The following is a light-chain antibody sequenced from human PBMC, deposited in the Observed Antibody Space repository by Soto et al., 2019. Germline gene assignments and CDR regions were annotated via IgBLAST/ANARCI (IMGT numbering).Light chain of an antibody. CDR1: QSISNF. CDR2: AAS. V-gene: IGKV1-39*01. CDR3: QQSYTTPWP. Sequence: DIQMTQSPSSLSASVGDRVSISCRASQSISNFGNWYQQKPLKAPKLLIYAASILQSGFPSRFSGSGSGTDFTLNISSLQPEDFATYYCQQSYTTPWPFGQGTNVEVK. J-gene: IGKJ1*01.